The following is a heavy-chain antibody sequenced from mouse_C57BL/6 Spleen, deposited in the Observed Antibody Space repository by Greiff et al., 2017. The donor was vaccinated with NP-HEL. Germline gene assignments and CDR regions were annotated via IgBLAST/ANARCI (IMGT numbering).Heavy chain of an antibody. CDR1: GFTFSDYG. J-gene: IGHJ3*01. Sequence: EVQLVESGGGLVKPGGSLKLSCAASGFTFSDYGMHWVRQAPEKGLEWVAYISSGSSTIYYADTVKGRFTISRDNAKNTLFLQMTSLRSEDTAMYYCARDYDEGVGFAYWGQGTLVTVSA. V-gene: IGHV5-17*01. CDR3: ARDYDEGVGFAY. CDR2: ISSGSSTI. D-gene: IGHD2-4*01.